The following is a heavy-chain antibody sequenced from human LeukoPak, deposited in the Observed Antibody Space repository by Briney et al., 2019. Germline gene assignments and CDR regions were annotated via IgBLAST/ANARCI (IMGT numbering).Heavy chain of an antibody. V-gene: IGHV3-30-3*01. D-gene: IGHD3-3*01. Sequence: GRSLSLSCAASGFTFSRYAIHWVRQAPGKGLEWVAVISYDGINKYYADSVKGRFTLSRDNSKNTLSLQMNSLRTEDTAVYYCAREERFLQWPYYNGMDVWGQGTTVTVSS. CDR2: ISYDGINK. CDR1: GFTFSRYA. CDR3: AREERFLQWPYYNGMDV. J-gene: IGHJ6*02.